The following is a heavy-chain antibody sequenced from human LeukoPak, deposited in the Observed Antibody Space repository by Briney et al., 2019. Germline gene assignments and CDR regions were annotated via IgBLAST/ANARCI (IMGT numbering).Heavy chain of an antibody. CDR3: ARRRGYSGYDQYYFDY. J-gene: IGHJ4*02. CDR1: GGSISSSSYY. V-gene: IGHV4-39*01. Sequence: SETLSLTCTVSGGSISSSSYYWGWIRQPPGKGLEWIGSIYYSGSTYYNPSLKSRVTISVDTSKNQFSLKLSSVTAADTAMYYCARRRGYSGYDQYYFDYWGQGTLVTVSS. CDR2: IYYSGST. D-gene: IGHD5-12*01.